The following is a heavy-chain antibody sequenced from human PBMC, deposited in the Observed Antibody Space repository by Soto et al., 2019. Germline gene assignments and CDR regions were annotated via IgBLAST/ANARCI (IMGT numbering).Heavy chain of an antibody. CDR3: ARGHALGDYSNYVNFDY. J-gene: IGHJ4*02. V-gene: IGHV4-34*01. CDR1: GGSFSGYY. CDR2: INHSGST. Sequence: SETLSLTCAVYGGSFSGYYWSWIRQPPGKGLEWIGEINHSGSTNYNPSLKSRVTISVDTSKNQFSLKLSSVTAADTAVYYCARGHALGDYSNYVNFDYWGQGTLVTVSS. D-gene: IGHD4-4*01.